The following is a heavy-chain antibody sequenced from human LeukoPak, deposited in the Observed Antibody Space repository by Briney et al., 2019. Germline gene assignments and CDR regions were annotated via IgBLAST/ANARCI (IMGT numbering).Heavy chain of an antibody. CDR1: GFTFSNYA. D-gene: IGHD2-2*02. CDR2: FSSSSSST. J-gene: IGHJ4*02. Sequence: PGGSLRLSCAASGFTFSNYAMNWVRQAPGKGPEWVSAFSSSSSSTYYADSVKGRFTISRDNSKTTLYLQMNSLRAEDTAVYYCAKDVGYCTSTTCYKPFDSWGPGTLVTVSS. CDR3: AKDVGYCTSTTCYKPFDS. V-gene: IGHV3-23*01.